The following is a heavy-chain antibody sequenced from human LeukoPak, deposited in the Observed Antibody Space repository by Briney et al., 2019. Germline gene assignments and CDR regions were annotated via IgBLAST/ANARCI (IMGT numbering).Heavy chain of an antibody. Sequence: PGVSLRLSCAASGFTFNSYAMTWVRQAPGKGLEWVSSIVSSGGNTKYADSVMGRFTISRDNSMNIVYLQMNSLRAEDSALYYCAKGLSGSCYDALDIWGQGTMVTVSS. CDR2: IVSSGGNT. V-gene: IGHV3-23*01. CDR3: AKGLSGSCYDALDI. CDR1: GFTFNSYA. D-gene: IGHD6-13*01. J-gene: IGHJ3*02.